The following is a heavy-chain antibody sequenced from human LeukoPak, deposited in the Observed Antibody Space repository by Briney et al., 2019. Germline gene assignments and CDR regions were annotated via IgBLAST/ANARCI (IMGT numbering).Heavy chain of an antibody. CDR1: GYTFTSYD. CDR3: ARWGSSWYYYFDY. D-gene: IGHD6-13*01. CDR2: MNPNSGNT. Sequence: GASVKVSCKASGYTFTSYDINWVRQATGQGLEWMGWMNPNSGNTGYAQKFQGRVTMTRDTSTSTVYMELSSLRSEDTAVYYCARWGSSWYYYFDYWGQGTLVTVSS. V-gene: IGHV1-8*01. J-gene: IGHJ4*02.